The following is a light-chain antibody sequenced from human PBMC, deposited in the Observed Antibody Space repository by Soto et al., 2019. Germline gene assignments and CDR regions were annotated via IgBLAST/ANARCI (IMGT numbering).Light chain of an antibody. Sequence: EIVMTQSPATLSVSPGERATLSCRASQSASNNLAWYQQKPGQAPRLLIYVASTRATGIPARFSGSGSGTEFTLTISSLQSEDFAVYYCHQYNKWPLTFGEGTKVEI. J-gene: IGKJ4*02. V-gene: IGKV3-15*01. CDR2: VAS. CDR1: QSASNN. CDR3: HQYNKWPLT.